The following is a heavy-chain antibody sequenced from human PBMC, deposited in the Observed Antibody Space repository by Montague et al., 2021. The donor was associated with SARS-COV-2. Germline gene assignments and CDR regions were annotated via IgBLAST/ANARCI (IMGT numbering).Heavy chain of an antibody. CDR2: MSHSGNT. CDR1: GESFSSDD. Sequence: SETLSLTCADYGESFSSDDWSWIRQPPGKGLEWIGEMSHSGNTKYNPSLKSRVYMSLDTSRNEFSLKLTSVAAAGTAVYYCARGLRGHCIRICYYLWGQGTLVTVSS. D-gene: IGHD2-2*01. CDR3: ARGLRGHCIRICYYL. J-gene: IGHJ4*02. V-gene: IGHV4-34*01.